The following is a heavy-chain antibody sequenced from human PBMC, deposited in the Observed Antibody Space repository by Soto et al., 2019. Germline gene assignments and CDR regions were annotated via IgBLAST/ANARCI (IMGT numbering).Heavy chain of an antibody. J-gene: IGHJ4*02. CDR1: GFTFSSYE. CDR2: ISSSGSTI. V-gene: IGHV3-48*03. D-gene: IGHD6-6*01. Sequence: PGGSLRLSCAASGFTFSSYEMNWVRQAPGKGLEWVSYISSSGSTIYYADSVKGRFTISRDNAKNSLYLQMNSLRAEDTAVYYCARTLIAARLPPTFFDYWGQGTLVTVSS. CDR3: ARTLIAARLPPTFFDY.